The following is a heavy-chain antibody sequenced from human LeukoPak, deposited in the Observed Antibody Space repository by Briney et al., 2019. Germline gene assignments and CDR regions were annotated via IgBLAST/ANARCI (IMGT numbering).Heavy chain of an antibody. CDR3: AREGNSWFDP. J-gene: IGHJ5*02. D-gene: IGHD1-1*01. CDR1: GGTFSSYA. V-gene: IGHV1-18*01. CDR2: ISAYNGNT. Sequence: ASVKVSCKASGGTFSSYAISWVRQAPGQGLEWMGWISAYNGNTNYAQKLQGRVTMTTDTSTTTAYMELRSLRSDDTAVYYCAREGNSWFDPWGQGTLVTVSS.